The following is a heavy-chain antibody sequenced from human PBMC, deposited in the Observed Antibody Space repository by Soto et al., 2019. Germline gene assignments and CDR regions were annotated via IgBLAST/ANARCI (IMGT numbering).Heavy chain of an antibody. CDR3: TKDAGCTHHY. J-gene: IGHJ4*02. Sequence: XGSLRLSRTVSGFSLTNSCTSWVRQAPGKGLEWVSGMSDSGGSTYYGNSVRGRFTISRDSYNNTVYLQMNSLRVEDTAIYYCTKDAGCTHHYWGRGTLVTVSS. CDR1: GFSLTNSC. V-gene: IGHV3-23*01. CDR2: MSDSGGST.